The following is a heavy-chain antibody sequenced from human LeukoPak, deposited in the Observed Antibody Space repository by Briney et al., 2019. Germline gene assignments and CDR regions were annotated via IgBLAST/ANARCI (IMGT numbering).Heavy chain of an antibody. D-gene: IGHD3-16*01. CDR2: INTDGGSI. V-gene: IGHV3-48*03. CDR1: GFTFSSDE. J-gene: IGHJ4*02. Sequence: GGSLRLSCAASGFTFSSDEMNWVRQAPGKGLQWISYINTDGGSIYYADSVKGRFTISRDNAKNSLYLQMNSLRAEDTAVYYCARGYDSWDSWGQGTLVTVSS. CDR3: ARGYDSWDS.